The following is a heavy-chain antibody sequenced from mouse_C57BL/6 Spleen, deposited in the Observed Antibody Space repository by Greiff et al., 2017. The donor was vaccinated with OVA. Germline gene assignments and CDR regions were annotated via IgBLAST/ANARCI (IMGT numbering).Heavy chain of an antibody. CDR3: ARGEYGRNFDY. D-gene: IGHD1-1*01. Sequence: QVQLKQPGAELVRPGSSVKLSCKASGYTFTSYWMDWVKQRPGQGLEWIGNIYPSDSETHYNQKFKDKATLTVDKSSSTAYMQLSSLTSEDSAVYYCARGEYGRNFDYWGQGTTLTVSS. CDR2: IYPSDSET. V-gene: IGHV1-61*01. J-gene: IGHJ2*01. CDR1: GYTFTSYW.